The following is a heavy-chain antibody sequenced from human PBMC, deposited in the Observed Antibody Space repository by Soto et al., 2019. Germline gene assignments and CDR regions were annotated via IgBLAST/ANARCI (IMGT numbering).Heavy chain of an antibody. V-gene: IGHV4-39*01. Sequence: SETLSLTCTVPGGSIISSSYYWGWIRQPPGKGLEWMGSVYYSGNTNYNPSLKSRVTISVDTSKSQFSLKLSSVTAADTAVYYCARGYGRNFDYWGQGTLVTVSS. CDR3: ARGYGRNFDY. CDR2: VYYSGNT. J-gene: IGHJ4*02. D-gene: IGHD5-18*01. CDR1: GGSIISSSYY.